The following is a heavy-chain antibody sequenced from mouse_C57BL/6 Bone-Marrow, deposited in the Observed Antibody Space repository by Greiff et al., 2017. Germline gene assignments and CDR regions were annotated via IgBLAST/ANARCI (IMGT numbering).Heavy chain of an antibody. CDR3: ESGEITAVPYFDV. V-gene: IGHV1-69*01. CDR2: IDPSDSYT. Sequence: QVQLQQPGAELVMPGASVKLSCKASGYTFTSYWMHWVKQRPGQGLEWIGEIDPSDSYTNYNQKFKGKSTLTVDKSSSTAYMQLSSLTSEDSAVYYCESGEITAVPYFDVGGRGTTITVTS. CDR1: GYTFTSYW. J-gene: IGHJ1*03. D-gene: IGHD1-1*01.